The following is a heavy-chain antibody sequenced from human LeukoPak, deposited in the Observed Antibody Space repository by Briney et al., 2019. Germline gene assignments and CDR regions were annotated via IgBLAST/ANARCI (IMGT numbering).Heavy chain of an antibody. D-gene: IGHD3-22*01. CDR3: ARQDYHDSSGPQVGFDY. CDR2: IDWDDDK. V-gene: IGHV2-70*11. CDR1: GFSLSTSGMC. J-gene: IGHJ4*02. Sequence: RESGPALVKPTQTLTLTCIFSGFSLSTSGMCVSWIRQPPGKALEWLARIDWDDDKYYSTSLKTRLTISKDTSKNQVVHTMTNMDPVDTATYYCARQDYHDSSGPQVGFDYWGQGTLVTVSS.